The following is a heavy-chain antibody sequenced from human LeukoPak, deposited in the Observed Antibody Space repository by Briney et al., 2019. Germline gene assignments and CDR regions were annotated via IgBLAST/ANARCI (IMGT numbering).Heavy chain of an antibody. CDR2: ISSDGSYK. CDR1: GFTFRSYA. J-gene: IGHJ4*02. Sequence: GRSLRLSCAASGFTFRSYAIHWVRQAPGQGLEWVTIISSDGSYKNYADSVKGRFTISRDNSKNTLYLQMNSLRPEDTAVYYCARGLAYYYDSTAYFLDYWGQGTLVTVSS. CDR3: ARGLAYYYDSTAYFLDY. D-gene: IGHD3-22*01. V-gene: IGHV3-30*04.